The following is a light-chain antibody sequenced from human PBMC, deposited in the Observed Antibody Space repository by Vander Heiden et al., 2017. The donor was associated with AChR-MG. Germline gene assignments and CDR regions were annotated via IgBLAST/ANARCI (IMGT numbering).Light chain of an antibody. V-gene: IGKV3-15*01. J-gene: IGKJ2*01. CDR2: DAS. CDR3: QQYDTWPYT. CDR1: QSLTSN. Sequence: IAMTQSPGTLSVSPGERATLSCRASQSLTSNLAWYQQKPGQAPRFLIFDASTRATGIPARFSGSGSGTEFTLTISSLQSEDFAVYYCQQYDTWPYTFGQGTKLHIK.